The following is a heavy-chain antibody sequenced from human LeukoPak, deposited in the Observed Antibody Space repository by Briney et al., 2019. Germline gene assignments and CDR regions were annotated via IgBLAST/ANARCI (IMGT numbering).Heavy chain of an antibody. Sequence: KPSETLSLTCTVSGGLISSYYWSWIRQPPGKGLEWIGYIYYSGSTNDNPSLKSRVTISVDTSKNQFSLKLPSVTAADTAEYYCARAPPSAAGYYYGMDVWGQATTVTVSS. V-gene: IGHV4-59*01. J-gene: IGHJ6*02. CDR1: GGLISSYY. CDR3: ARAPPSAAGYYYGMDV. D-gene: IGHD6-13*01. CDR2: IYYSGST.